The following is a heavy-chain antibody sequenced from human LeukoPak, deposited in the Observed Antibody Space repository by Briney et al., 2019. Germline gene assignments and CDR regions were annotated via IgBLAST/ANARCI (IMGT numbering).Heavy chain of an antibody. CDR3: AKGVWAPRFDS. V-gene: IGHV4-34*01. CDR1: GASFSYDY. D-gene: IGHD7-27*01. Sequence: SETLSLTCAVYGASFSYDYWSWIRQAPGKGLEWIGEINHSGTITYNPSLKSRVTMSAEKSKSQFSLRLTSVTAADTAVYYCAKGVWAPRFDSWGQGTLVTVSS. CDR2: INHSGTI. J-gene: IGHJ5*01.